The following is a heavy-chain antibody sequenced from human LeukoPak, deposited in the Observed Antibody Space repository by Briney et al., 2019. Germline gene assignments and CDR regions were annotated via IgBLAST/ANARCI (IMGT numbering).Heavy chain of an antibody. Sequence: GASVKVSCKASGGTFSSYAISWVRQAPGQGLEWMGGIIPIFGTANYAQKFQGRDTITADESTSTAYMELSSLRSEDTAVYYCARGPLGWDTAMLGIDYWGQGTLVTVSS. J-gene: IGHJ4*02. V-gene: IGHV1-69*13. CDR2: IIPIFGTA. D-gene: IGHD5-18*01. CDR3: ARGPLGWDTAMLGIDY. CDR1: GGTFSSYA.